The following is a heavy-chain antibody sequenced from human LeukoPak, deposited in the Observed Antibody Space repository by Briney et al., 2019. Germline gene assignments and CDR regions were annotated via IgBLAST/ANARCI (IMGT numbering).Heavy chain of an antibody. Sequence: PGGSLRLSCAASGFTFRSYAMSWVRRAPGQGLEWVSGISGSGGSTYYADSVKGRFTISRDNSKNTLYLQMNSLRAEDTAVYYCASYDSSGYYQYFAYWGQGTLVTVSS. CDR1: GFTFRSYA. D-gene: IGHD3-22*01. V-gene: IGHV3-23*01. CDR3: ASYDSSGYYQYFAY. J-gene: IGHJ4*02. CDR2: ISGSGGST.